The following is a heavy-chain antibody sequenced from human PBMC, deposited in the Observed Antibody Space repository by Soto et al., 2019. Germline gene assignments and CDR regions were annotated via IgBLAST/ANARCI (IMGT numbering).Heavy chain of an antibody. CDR1: GGSISRSNW. V-gene: IGHV4-4*02. Sequence: PSATLCLTGAVSGGSISRSNWWRWVRQPPGKGLEWIGEIYHSGSTNYNPSLKIRVTISVDKSKNQFSLKLGSATAADTAGYYCASRRSSGYYLYDAFDIWGQGTMVT. CDR3: ASRRSSGYYLYDAFDI. D-gene: IGHD3-22*01. J-gene: IGHJ3*02. CDR2: IYHSGST.